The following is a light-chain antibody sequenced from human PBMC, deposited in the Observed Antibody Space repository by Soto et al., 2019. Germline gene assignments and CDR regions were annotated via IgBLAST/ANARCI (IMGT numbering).Light chain of an antibody. V-gene: IGKV1-8*01. Sequence: AIRMTQSPSSFSASTGDRVTITCRASQGISSYLAWYQQKPGKAPKLLIYAASTLQSGVPSRFSGSGSGTAFTLTISCLQSEDFATYYCQQYYSYPGTFDQGTKVEIK. CDR3: QQYYSYPGT. J-gene: IGKJ1*01. CDR2: AAS. CDR1: QGISSY.